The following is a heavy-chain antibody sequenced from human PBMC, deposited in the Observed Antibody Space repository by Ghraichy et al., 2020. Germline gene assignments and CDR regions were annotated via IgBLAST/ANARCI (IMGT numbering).Heavy chain of an antibody. J-gene: IGHJ4*02. CDR2: IWYDGSNK. CDR3: ARDSPIGGATLYYFDY. V-gene: IGHV3-33*01. D-gene: IGHD1-26*01. CDR1: GFTFSSYG. Sequence: GSLRLSCAASGFTFSSYGMHWVRQAPGKGLEWVAVIWYDGSNKYYADSVKGRFTISRDNSKNTLYLQIKSLRAEDTAVYYCARDSPIGGATLYYFDYWGQGTLVTVSS.